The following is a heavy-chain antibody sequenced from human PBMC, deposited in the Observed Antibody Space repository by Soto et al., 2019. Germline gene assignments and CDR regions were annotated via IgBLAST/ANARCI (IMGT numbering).Heavy chain of an antibody. D-gene: IGHD3-3*01. Sequence: ASVKVSCKASGYTFTGYYMHWVRQAPGQGLEWMGWINPNSGGTNYAQKFQGRVTMTRDTSISTAYMELSSLSPEDTGVYYCVKSFVSSIRGFSYYYGWDVWGQGTTVTVSS. CDR2: INPNSGGT. CDR1: GYTFTGYY. V-gene: IGHV1-2*02. J-gene: IGHJ6*02. CDR3: VKSFVSSIRGFSYYYGWDV.